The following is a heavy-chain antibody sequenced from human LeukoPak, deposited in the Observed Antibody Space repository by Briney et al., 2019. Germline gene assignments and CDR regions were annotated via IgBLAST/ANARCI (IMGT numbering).Heavy chain of an antibody. CDR2: ISWNSGSI. V-gene: IGHV3-9*01. J-gene: IGHJ3*02. D-gene: IGHD3-10*01. CDR1: GFTFDDYA. CDR3: AKSFFPGGSSFTFDI. Sequence: GGSLRLSCAASGFTFDDYAMHWVRQAPGKGLEWVSGISWNSGSIGYADSVKGRFTISRDNAKNSLYLQMNSLRAEDTAVYYCAKSFFPGGSSFTFDIWGQGTLVTVSS.